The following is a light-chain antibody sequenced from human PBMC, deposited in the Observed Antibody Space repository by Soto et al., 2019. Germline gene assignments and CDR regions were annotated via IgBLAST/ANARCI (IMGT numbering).Light chain of an antibody. J-gene: IGKJ1*01. CDR1: QSVLYSSNNKNY. CDR3: QKYYGSPRT. Sequence: DIVMTQSPDSLTVSLGERATINCKSSQSVLYSSNNKNYLAWYQQKPGQPPELLIYWASTRESGVPDRFSGSGSGTDFTLTISSLQAEDVAIYYCQKYYGSPRTFGQGTKVEIK. V-gene: IGKV4-1*01. CDR2: WAS.